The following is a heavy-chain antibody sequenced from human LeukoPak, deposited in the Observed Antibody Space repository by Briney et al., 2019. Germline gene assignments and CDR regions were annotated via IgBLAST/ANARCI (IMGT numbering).Heavy chain of an antibody. J-gene: IGHJ4*02. D-gene: IGHD3-22*01. CDR3: ARGPRYYYDSSGYYFLDY. CDR1: GFTFSSYW. CDR2: IKQDGSEK. V-gene: IGHV3-7*01. Sequence: GGSLRLSCAASGFTFSSYWMSWVRQAPGKGLEWVANIKQDGSEKYYVDSVKGRFTISRDDAKNSLYLQMNSLRAEDTAVYYCARGPRYYYDSSGYYFLDYWGQGTLVTVSS.